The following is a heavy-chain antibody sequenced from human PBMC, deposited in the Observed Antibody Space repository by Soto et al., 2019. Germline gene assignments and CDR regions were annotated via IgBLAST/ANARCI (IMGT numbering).Heavy chain of an antibody. J-gene: IGHJ5*02. V-gene: IGHV3-30*18. CDR1: GFTFSSYG. D-gene: IGHD3-22*01. CDR2: ISYDGSNK. Sequence: WGSLRLSCAASGFTFSSYGMHWVRQAPGKGLEWVAVISYDGSNKYYADSVKGRFTISRDNSKNTLYLQMNSLRAEDTAVYYCAKDRRAGYYDSSGYLNWFDPWGQGTLVTVSS. CDR3: AKDRRAGYYDSSGYLNWFDP.